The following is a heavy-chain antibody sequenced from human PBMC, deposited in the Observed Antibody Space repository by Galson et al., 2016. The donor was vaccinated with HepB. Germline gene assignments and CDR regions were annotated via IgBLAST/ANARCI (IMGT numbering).Heavy chain of an antibody. V-gene: IGHV3-53*01. Sequence: LRLSCAASGFTVSNNYMSWVRQAPGKGLEWVSVIYSGGSTYYADSVKGRFTISRDNSKNTLYLQMNSLRAEDTAVYYCARDPMATRYYYYGMDVWGQGTLVTVSS. CDR2: IYSGGST. D-gene: IGHD5-24*01. CDR1: GFTVSNNY. J-gene: IGHJ6*02. CDR3: ARDPMATRYYYYGMDV.